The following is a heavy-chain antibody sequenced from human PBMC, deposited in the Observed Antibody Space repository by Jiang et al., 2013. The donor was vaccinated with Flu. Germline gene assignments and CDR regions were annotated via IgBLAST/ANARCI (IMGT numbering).Heavy chain of an antibody. Sequence: CAASGFTFSSYSMNWVRQAPGKGLEWVSSISSSSSYIYYADSVKGRFTISRDNAKNSLYLQMNSLRAEDTAVYYCARYSYDFWSGYYFDYWGQGTLVTVSS. CDR3: ARYSYDFWSGYYFDY. J-gene: IGHJ4*02. V-gene: IGHV3-21*01. D-gene: IGHD3-3*01. CDR2: ISSSSSYI. CDR1: GFTFSSYS.